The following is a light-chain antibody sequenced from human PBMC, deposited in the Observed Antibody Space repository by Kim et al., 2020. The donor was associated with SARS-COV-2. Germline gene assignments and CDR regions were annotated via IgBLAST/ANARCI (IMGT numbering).Light chain of an antibody. CDR3: SSYTSSSTLVV. CDR2: DVS. CDR1: SSDVGGYNC. V-gene: IGLV2-14*03. Sequence: QSITISCTGNSSDVGGYNCVSLYQQHPGKAPKLMIFDVSNRPSGVSNRFSGSKSGNTASLTISGLQAEDEADYYCSSYTSSSTLVVFGGGTQLTVL. J-gene: IGLJ2*01.